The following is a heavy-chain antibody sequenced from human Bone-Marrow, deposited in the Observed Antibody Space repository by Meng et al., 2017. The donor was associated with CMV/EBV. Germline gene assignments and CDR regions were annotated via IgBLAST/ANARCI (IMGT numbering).Heavy chain of an antibody. Sequence: SVKVSCKASGGTFSSYAISWVRQAPGQGLEWMGGIIPILGIANYAQKFQGRVTITADKSTSTAYMELSSLRSEDTAVYYCARGLYYYGSGTDYWGHGTLVTVSS. CDR3: ARGLYYYGSGTDY. J-gene: IGHJ4*01. CDR2: IIPILGIA. V-gene: IGHV1-69*10. CDR1: GGTFSSYA. D-gene: IGHD3-10*01.